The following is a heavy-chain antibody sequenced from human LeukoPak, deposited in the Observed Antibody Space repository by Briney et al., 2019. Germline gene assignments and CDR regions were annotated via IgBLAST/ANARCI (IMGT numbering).Heavy chain of an antibody. CDR1: GGTFSSYA. J-gene: IGHJ4*02. CDR3: ARSTSSGWPDY. V-gene: IGHV1-69*04. D-gene: IGHD6-19*01. Sequence: SVKVSCKASGGTFSSYAISWVRQAPGQGLEWMGRIIPILGIANYAQKFQGRVTITADKSTSTAYMELSSLRSEDTAVYYCARSTSSGWPDYWGQGTLVTVSS. CDR2: IIPILGIA.